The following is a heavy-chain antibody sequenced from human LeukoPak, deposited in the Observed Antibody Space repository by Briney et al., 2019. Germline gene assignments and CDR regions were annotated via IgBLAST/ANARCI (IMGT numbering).Heavy chain of an antibody. Sequence: GASVKVSRKASGYTFTGYYMHWVRQAPGQGLEWMGRINPNSGGTNYAQKFQGRVTMNRDTSISTAYMELSRLRSDDTAVYYCARGAPRYYDFWSGQNMDVWGKGTTVTVSS. J-gene: IGHJ6*03. CDR1: GYTFTGYY. V-gene: IGHV1-2*06. CDR2: INPNSGGT. D-gene: IGHD3-3*01. CDR3: ARGAPRYYDFWSGQNMDV.